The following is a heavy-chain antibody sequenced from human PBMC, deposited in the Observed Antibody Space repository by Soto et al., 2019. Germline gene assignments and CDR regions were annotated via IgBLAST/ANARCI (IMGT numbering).Heavy chain of an antibody. CDR1: GGSISSSNFY. V-gene: IGHV4-39*01. CDR2: IHYSGST. D-gene: IGHD3-22*01. Sequence: QLQLQESGPGLVKPSETLSLSCTVSGGSISSSNFYWGWIRQPPGKGLEWIGSIHYSGSTYDRPSLKSRVTMSVDTSKNQFSLKLSSVTAADTARYYCARLLHDSRGYYYFNYWGQGTLVTVSS. J-gene: IGHJ4*02. CDR3: ARLLHDSRGYYYFNY.